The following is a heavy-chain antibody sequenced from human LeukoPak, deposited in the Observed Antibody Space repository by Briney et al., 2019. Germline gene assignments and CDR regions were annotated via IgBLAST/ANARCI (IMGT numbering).Heavy chain of an antibody. J-gene: IGHJ5*02. D-gene: IGHD3-3*01. CDR3: ASVTIFGVAGEAGWFDP. Sequence: PSETLSLTCTVSGGSISSYYWSWIRQPAGKGLEWIGRIYTSGSTNYNPSLKSRVTMSVDTSKNQFSLKLSSVTAADTAVYYCASVTIFGVAGEAGWFDPWGQGTLVTVSS. CDR2: IYTSGST. CDR1: GGSISSYY. V-gene: IGHV4-4*07.